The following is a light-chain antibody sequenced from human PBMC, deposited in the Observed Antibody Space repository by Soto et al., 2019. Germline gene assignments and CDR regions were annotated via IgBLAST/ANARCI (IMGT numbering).Light chain of an antibody. CDR1: SSDIGGYNS. J-gene: IGLJ1*01. V-gene: IGLV2-14*03. CDR2: DVS. Sequence: QSALTQPASVSGSPGQSITISCTGTSSDIGGYNSVSWYQQHPGKAPRLMIYDVSNRPSGVSNRFSGSKSGNTASLTISGLQAEDGADYYCSSYRISTTSYVFGSGTKVTVL. CDR3: SSYRISTTSYV.